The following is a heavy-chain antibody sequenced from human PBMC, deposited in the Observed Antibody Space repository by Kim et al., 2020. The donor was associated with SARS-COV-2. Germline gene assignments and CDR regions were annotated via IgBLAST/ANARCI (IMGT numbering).Heavy chain of an antibody. D-gene: IGHD2-2*01. CDR2: IYYSGST. CDR3: ARLTRDRKTIVVPAATPVAFDI. CDR1: GGSISSSSYY. V-gene: IGHV4-39*01. J-gene: IGHJ3*02. Sequence: SETLSLTCTVSGGSISSSSYYWGWIRQPPGKGLEWIGSIYYSGSTYYNPSLKSRVTISVDTSKNQFSLKLSSVTAADTAVYYCARLTRDRKTIVVPAATPVAFDIWGQGTMVTVSS.